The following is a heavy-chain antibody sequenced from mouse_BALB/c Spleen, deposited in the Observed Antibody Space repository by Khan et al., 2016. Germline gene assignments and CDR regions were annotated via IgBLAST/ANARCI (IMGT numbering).Heavy chain of an antibody. V-gene: IGHV3-2*02. CDR1: GYSITSDYA. CDR3: SRTPTAYYAMYY. J-gene: IGHJ4*01. CDR2: ISYSGST. Sequence: EVQLQESGPGLVKPSQSLSLTCIVTGYSITSDYAWNWIRQFPGNKLEWMGYISYSGSTRYYPSLKSRNSITRDQSKNQFFMQLNSGTTKDTATYYCSRTPTAYYAMYYWGQGTSVTVSS. D-gene: IGHD1-2*01.